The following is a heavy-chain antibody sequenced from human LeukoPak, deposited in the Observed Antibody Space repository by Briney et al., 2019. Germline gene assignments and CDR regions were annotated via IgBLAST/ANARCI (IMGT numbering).Heavy chain of an antibody. V-gene: IGHV3-66*02. CDR2: LYSAGNT. CDR3: ARAREYLAIDY. J-gene: IGHJ4*02. Sequence: GGSLRLSCAASGFTVSSNYMNWVRQAPGRGLEWVSVLYSAGNTFYADSVKGRFTISRDNSKNTLYLQMNSLRPEDTAVYYCARAREYLAIDYWGQGTLVTVSS. D-gene: IGHD2/OR15-2a*01. CDR1: GFTVSSNY.